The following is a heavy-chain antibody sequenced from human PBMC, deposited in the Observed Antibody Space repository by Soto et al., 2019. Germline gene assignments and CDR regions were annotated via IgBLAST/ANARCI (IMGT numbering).Heavy chain of an antibody. CDR2: IWYDGGNK. J-gene: IGHJ4*02. D-gene: IGHD6-19*01. CDR1: AFNFSSYV. V-gene: IGHV3-33*01. Sequence: QVQLVESGGGVVQPGRSLRLSCAASAFNFSSYVMHWVRQAPGKGLEWVAVIWYDGGNKYYANSVKGRFTISRDNSKNTLYLQMNSLRAEDTAVYYCARDGQWLPRDGLRSSYYFDCWGQGTLVTVSS. CDR3: ARDGQWLPRDGLRSSYYFDC.